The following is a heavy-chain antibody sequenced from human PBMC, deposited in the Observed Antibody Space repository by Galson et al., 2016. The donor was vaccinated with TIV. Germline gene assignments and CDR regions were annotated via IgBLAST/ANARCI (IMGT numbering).Heavy chain of an antibody. V-gene: IGHV1-8*02. CDR2: VNPNRGNT. J-gene: IGHJ4*02. CDR3: ARSGDYGDY. D-gene: IGHD4-17*01. Sequence: SVKVSCKASGYTFTSYDINWVRQATGQGLEWMGWVNPNRGNTGYAQKFRGRVTMTRNTSVRTAYMELSSLRSEDTAVHYCARSGDYGDYWGQGTLVTVSS. CDR1: GYTFTSYD.